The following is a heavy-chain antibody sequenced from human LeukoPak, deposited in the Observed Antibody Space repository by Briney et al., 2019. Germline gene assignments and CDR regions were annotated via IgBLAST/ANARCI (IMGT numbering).Heavy chain of an antibody. CDR2: ISGGGDSI. V-gene: IGHV3-23*01. Sequence: GGSLRLSCAASGFTFSNYAMSWVRQAPGTGLEWVSTISGGGDSIYYADSVKGRFTISRDNSKNTLYLQMKSLRVEDTAVYYCAKESPQFDYWGQGTLVTVSS. CDR3: AKESPQFDY. J-gene: IGHJ4*02. CDR1: GFTFSNYA.